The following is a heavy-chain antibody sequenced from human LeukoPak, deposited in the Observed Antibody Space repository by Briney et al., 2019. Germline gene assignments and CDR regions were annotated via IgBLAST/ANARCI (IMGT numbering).Heavy chain of an antibody. V-gene: IGHV4-34*01. CDR2: INHSGST. Sequence: KPSETLSLTCAVYGGSFSGYYWSWIRQPPGKGLEWIGEINHSGSTNYNPSLKSRVTISVDTSKNQFSLKLSSVTAADTAVYYCARERYSSGWYTAVDPWGQGTLVTVSS. CDR3: ARERYSSGWYTAVDP. D-gene: IGHD6-19*01. J-gene: IGHJ5*02. CDR1: GGSFSGYY.